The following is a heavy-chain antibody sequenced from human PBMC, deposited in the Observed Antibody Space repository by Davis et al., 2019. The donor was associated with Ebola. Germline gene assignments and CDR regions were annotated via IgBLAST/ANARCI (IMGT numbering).Heavy chain of an antibody. V-gene: IGHV3-21*01. CDR2: ISPTSTYI. CDR1: GFTFSRYG. J-gene: IGHJ6*02. Sequence: GESLKISCEASGFTFSRYGMNWVRQAPGRGLEWVSSISPTSTYIYSAVSLRGRFTISRDNAKNSLFLQLNNRRAEDTAVYYCARADALAGNKDSYYGLDVWGQGTTVTVSS. D-gene: IGHD6-19*01. CDR3: ARADALAGNKDSYYGLDV.